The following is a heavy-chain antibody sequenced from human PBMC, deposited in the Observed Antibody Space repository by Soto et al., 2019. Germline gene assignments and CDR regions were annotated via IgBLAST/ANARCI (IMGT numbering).Heavy chain of an antibody. D-gene: IGHD2-2*01. Sequence: EVQLLESGGGLVQPGGSLRLSCVASSGFTFTYYSMSWVRQAPGKGLEWVAHISGRGDTTDYADSVKGRFTISRDNFKSPLYLQMNSLRADDTAVYYCADPVPAATHYDYSDMDVWGQGTTVTVSS. CDR2: ISGRGDTT. CDR1: GFTFTYYS. J-gene: IGHJ6*02. V-gene: IGHV3-23*01. CDR3: ADPVPAATHYDYSDMDV.